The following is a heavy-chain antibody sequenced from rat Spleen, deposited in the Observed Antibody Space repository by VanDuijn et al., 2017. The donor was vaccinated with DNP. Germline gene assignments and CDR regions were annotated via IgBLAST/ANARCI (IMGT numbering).Heavy chain of an antibody. V-gene: IGHV5S23*01. CDR1: GFTFSNYY. CDR2: ITNSGDST. Sequence: EVQLVESGGDLVQPGRSLKLSCAASGFTFSNYYMAWVRQAPTKGLEWVASITNSGDSTYYRDSVKGRFTISRDNAKSTLYLQMDSLRSEDTATYYCTRDDDKGDYWGQGVMVTVSS. J-gene: IGHJ2*01. CDR3: TRDDDKGDY.